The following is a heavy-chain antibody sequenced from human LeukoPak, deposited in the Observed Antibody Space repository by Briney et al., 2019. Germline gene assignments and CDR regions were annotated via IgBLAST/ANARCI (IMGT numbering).Heavy chain of an antibody. CDR2: IDPKSGGT. Sequence: EASVKVSCKASGYTFIDYYLHWMRQAPGQGLEWMGWIDPKSGGTNYAQKFQGRVTMPRDTSISTVYMELSSLDSDDAAVYYCARGPATGGLDYWGQGTLVTVSS. D-gene: IGHD1-14*01. CDR3: ARGPATGGLDY. J-gene: IGHJ4*02. CDR1: GYTFIDYY. V-gene: IGHV1-2*02.